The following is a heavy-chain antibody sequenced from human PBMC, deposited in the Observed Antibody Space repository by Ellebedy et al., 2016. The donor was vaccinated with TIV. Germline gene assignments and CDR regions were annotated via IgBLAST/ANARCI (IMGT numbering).Heavy chain of an antibody. CDR2: IKEDGSAK. V-gene: IGHV3-7*03. J-gene: IGHJ2*01. Sequence: GESLKISCAVSGSTFSNNWMSWVRQAPGKGLEWVANIKEDGSAKYYVDSVKGRFTISRDNTKNSLFLEMNRLRVDDTAVYFCATSLRFLGTLLTKFYFDLWGRGTRVTVSS. D-gene: IGHD3-3*01. CDR3: ATSLRFLGTLLTKFYFDL. CDR1: GSTFSNNW.